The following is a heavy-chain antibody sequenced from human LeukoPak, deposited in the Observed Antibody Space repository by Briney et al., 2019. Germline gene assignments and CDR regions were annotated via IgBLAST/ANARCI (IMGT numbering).Heavy chain of an antibody. CDR3: ARGGQHRSGWWGN. J-gene: IGHJ4*02. CDR1: AGSMNSGIYY. D-gene: IGHD6-13*01. CDR2: IFHSGST. V-gene: IGHV4-30-2*01. Sequence: SETLSLTCSVSAGSMNSGIYYWSCIRQPPGKGLECIGYIFHSGSTNYNPSLKSRVTMSLDMSKNQFSVNLTSVTAADTAVYYCARGGQHRSGWWGNWGQGTLVSVSS.